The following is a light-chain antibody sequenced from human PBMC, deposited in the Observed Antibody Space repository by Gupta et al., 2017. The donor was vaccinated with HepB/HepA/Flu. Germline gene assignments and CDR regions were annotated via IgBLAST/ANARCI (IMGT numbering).Light chain of an antibody. CDR1: SSQPGSNY. V-gene: IGLV1-47*01. Sequence: QFVLTQPPSASGTPGQRGTISCSGSSSQPGSNYVCLYQQHHGTAPILPIYRNNQRPAGVPGRFSGSKSGTSASLAISRLRAEDGADYYCAAWDASMSGVVFGGGTKLTVL. CDR2: RNN. CDR3: AAWDASMSGVV. J-gene: IGLJ3*02.